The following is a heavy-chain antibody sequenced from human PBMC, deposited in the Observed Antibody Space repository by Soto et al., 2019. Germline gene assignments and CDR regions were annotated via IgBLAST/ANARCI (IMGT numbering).Heavy chain of an antibody. J-gene: IGHJ6*02. V-gene: IGHV4-59*01. CDR3: ARDQGAARGLDYYYGMDV. Sequence: PSGTLSLTCTVAGGAISSYYWSWIRQPPGKGLEWIGYIYYSGSTNYNPSLKSRVTISVDTSKNQFSLKLSSVTAADTAVYYCARDQGAARGLDYYYGMDVWGQGTTVTVSS. CDR1: GGAISSYY. D-gene: IGHD6-6*01. CDR2: IYYSGST.